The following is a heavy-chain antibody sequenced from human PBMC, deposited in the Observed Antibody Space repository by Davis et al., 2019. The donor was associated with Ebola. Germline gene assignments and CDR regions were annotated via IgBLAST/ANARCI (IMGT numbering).Heavy chain of an antibody. CDR3: ARDPSSLIIGSFYRYGMDV. D-gene: IGHD3/OR15-3a*01. Sequence: SETLSLTCAVYGGSFSGYYWSWIRQPPGKGLEWIGEINHSGSTNYNPSLKSRVTISVDTSKNQFSLKLSSVTAADTAVYYCARDPSSLIIGSFYRYGMDVWGQGTTVTVS. CDR2: INHSGST. V-gene: IGHV4-34*01. J-gene: IGHJ6*02. CDR1: GGSFSGYY.